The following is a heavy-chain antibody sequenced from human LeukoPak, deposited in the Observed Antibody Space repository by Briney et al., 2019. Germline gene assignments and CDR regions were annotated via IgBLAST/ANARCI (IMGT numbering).Heavy chain of an antibody. CDR2: INPTSGGT. V-gene: IGHV1-2*02. J-gene: IGHJ4*02. Sequence: ASVKVSCKASGYTFTGYYMHWVRQAPGQGLEWMGWINPTSGGTNDAQKFQGRVTMTRDTSISTAYMELSRLRSDDTAVYYCARDIVVVVAAEVGATTNYWGQGTLVTVSS. CDR1: GYTFTGYY. CDR3: ARDIVVVVAAEVGATTNY. D-gene: IGHD2-15*01.